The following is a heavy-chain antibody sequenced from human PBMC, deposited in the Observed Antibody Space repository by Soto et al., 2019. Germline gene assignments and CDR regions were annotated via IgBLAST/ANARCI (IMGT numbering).Heavy chain of an antibody. CDR2: FYYTGIT. CDR3: GRHVVESLSFGERVHPFDY. V-gene: IGHV4-59*08. Sequence: QVQLQESGPGLVKPSETLSLTCTVSGGSISNYYWSWIRQPPGKGLEWIGHFYYTGITNYNPSLKSRTSQSVATSKNHFPRTLSSALAAGPAVCYCGRHVVESLSFGERVHPFDYWGHGTLVTVSS. D-gene: IGHD3-10*01. J-gene: IGHJ4*01. CDR1: GGSISNYY.